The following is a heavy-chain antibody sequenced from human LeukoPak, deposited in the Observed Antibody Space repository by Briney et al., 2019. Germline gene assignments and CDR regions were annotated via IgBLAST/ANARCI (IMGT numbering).Heavy chain of an antibody. CDR1: GFSFSDYW. V-gene: IGHV3-74*01. CDR3: ARDLAGYNSFDL. Sequence: GGSLRLSCAASGFSFSDYWMYWVRQAPGQGLVWVSRSNPDESLTDYADSVQGRFIISRDKAKNMLYLQMSSLRAEDTAVYYCARDLAGYNSFDLGGQGTLVTVSS. CDR2: SNPDESLT. J-gene: IGHJ4*02. D-gene: IGHD5-24*01.